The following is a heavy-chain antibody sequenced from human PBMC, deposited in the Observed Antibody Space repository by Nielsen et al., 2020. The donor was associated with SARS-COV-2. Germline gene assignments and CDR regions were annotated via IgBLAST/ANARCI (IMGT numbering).Heavy chain of an antibody. V-gene: IGHV3-64*02. CDR2: IYSNGGTT. J-gene: IGHJ4*02. CDR3: ATLNRTEADY. Sequence: GESLKISCAASGFTFSNHAMHWVRQVPGKGLEYVSGIYSNGGTTYYADSVKGRFTISRDNSKDTVSLQMGSLRAEDTAVYHCATLNRTEADYWGQGTLVTVYS. D-gene: IGHD1-14*01. CDR1: GFTFSNHA.